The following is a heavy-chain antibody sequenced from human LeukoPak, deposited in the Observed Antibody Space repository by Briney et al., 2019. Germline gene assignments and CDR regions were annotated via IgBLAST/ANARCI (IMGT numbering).Heavy chain of an antibody. CDR3: ASGVLRSYFDY. D-gene: IGHD2-21*01. V-gene: IGHV4-59*01. CDR2: IYYSGST. J-gene: IGHJ4*02. CDR1: GGSISSYY. Sequence: PSETLSLTCTVSGGSISSYYWSWIRQPPGKGLEWIGYIYYSGSTNYNPSLKSRVTISVDTSKNQFSLKLSSVTAADTAVYYCASGVLRSYFDYWGQGTLVTVSS.